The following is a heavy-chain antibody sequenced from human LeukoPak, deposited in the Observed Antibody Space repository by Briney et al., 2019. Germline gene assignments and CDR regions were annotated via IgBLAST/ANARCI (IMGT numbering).Heavy chain of an antibody. J-gene: IGHJ4*02. V-gene: IGHV1-69*05. Sequence: GASVKVSCKASGGTFSSYAISWVRQAPGQGLEWMGRIIPIFGTANYAQKFQGRVTITTDESTSTAYMELSSLRSEDTAVYYCARVLPSGFLRDWGQGTLVTVSS. D-gene: IGHD3-10*01. CDR1: GGTFSSYA. CDR2: IIPIFGTA. CDR3: ARVLPSGFLRD.